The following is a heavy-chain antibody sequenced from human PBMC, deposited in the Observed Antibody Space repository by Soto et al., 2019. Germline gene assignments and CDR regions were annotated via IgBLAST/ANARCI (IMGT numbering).Heavy chain of an antibody. Sequence: SETLSLTCAVSGGSISSGGYSWSWIRQPPGKGLEWIGYIYHSGSTYYNPSLKSRVTISVDRSKNQFSLKLSSVTAADTAVYYCARGWAYSSWYPLDYWGQGALVTVSS. D-gene: IGHD6-13*01. J-gene: IGHJ4*02. CDR3: ARGWAYSSWYPLDY. CDR1: GGSISSGGYS. V-gene: IGHV4-30-2*01. CDR2: IYHSGST.